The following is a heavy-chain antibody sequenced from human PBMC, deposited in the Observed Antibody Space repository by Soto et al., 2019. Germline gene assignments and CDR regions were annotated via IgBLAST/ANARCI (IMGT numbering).Heavy chain of an antibody. CDR1: GFTVSSNY. J-gene: IGHJ4*02. CDR2: IYSGGST. D-gene: IGHD6-13*01. V-gene: IGHV3-66*01. Sequence: AGGALRLSCAASGFTVSSNYMSWVRQAPGKGLEWVSVIYSGGSTYYADSVKGRFTISRDNSKNTLYLQMNSLRAEDTAVYYCARAVAAAGTCDYWGQGTLVTVSS. CDR3: ARAVAAAGTCDY.